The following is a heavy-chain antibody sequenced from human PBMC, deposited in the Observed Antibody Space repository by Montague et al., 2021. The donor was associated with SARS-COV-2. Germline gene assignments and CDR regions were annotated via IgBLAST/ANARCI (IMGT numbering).Heavy chain of an antibody. J-gene: IGHJ4*02. D-gene: IGHD3-10*01. CDR1: GFTFRSYW. V-gene: IGHV3-74*01. CDR3: VRPLWFGDSDYFFES. Sequence: SRRLSCDASGFTFRSYWMHWVRQVPGRGPVWVSRIKPDGTSTNYAASVKGRFTISRDNAKNTLSLQMNNLRAEDTAVYYCVRPLWFGDSDYFFESRGQGTLVTVSS. CDR2: IKPDGTST.